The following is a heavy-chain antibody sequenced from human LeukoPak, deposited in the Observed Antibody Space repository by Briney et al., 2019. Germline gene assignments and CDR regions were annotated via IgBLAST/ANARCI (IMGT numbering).Heavy chain of an antibody. V-gene: IGHV3-48*01. CDR2: ISSSSSTV. D-gene: IGHD3-22*01. J-gene: IGHJ4*02. CDR3: ARVLHKRNYDSSTYYGY. Sequence: GGSLRLSCAASGFTFSSFSMNWVRQAPGKGLEWVSYISSSSSTVYYADSVKGRFTISRDNAKNSLYLQMNSLRAEDTAVYYCARVLHKRNYDSSTYYGYWGQGTLVTVSS. CDR1: GFTFSSFS.